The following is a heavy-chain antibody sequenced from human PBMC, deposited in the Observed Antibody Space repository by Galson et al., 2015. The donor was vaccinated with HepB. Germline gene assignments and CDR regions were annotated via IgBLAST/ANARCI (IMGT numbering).Heavy chain of an antibody. CDR1: DASISCRTFY. J-gene: IGHJ3*02. Sequence: SESLSLTCTVSDASISCRTFYWDWIRQPPGRGLEWIGAINYNGKTYHNPSLKSRITVSVDTPNNQFSLKLNSVTAADTALYYCASHFIGDTYYIGAFDIWGQGTMITVSS. CDR2: INYNGKT. D-gene: IGHD3-10*01. CDR3: ASHFIGDTYYIGAFDI. V-gene: IGHV4-39*01.